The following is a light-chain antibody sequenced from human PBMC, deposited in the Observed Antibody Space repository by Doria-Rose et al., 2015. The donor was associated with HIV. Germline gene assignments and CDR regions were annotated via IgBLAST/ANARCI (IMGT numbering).Light chain of an antibody. CDR3: HQYGTSWT. CDR1: QSFSSTY. J-gene: IGKJ1*01. CDR2: GGS. Sequence: EIVLTQSPGTLSLSPGERATLSCRASQSFSSTYLAWYQQKPGQAPSLLIYGGSTRATGIPGRFSASGSGTDFTLTINRLEPEDFALYYCHQYGTSWTFGQGTKVEI. V-gene: IGKV3-20*01.